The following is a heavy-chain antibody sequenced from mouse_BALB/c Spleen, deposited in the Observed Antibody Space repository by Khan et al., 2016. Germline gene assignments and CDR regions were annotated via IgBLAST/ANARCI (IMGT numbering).Heavy chain of an antibody. CDR1: GYTFTSYSYV. CDR2: INPDNDDT. Sequence: VQLKESGPELVKPGASVKMSCKASGYTFTSYSYVMHWVKQKPGQGLEWIGYINPDNDDTTYNAKFKGKATLTSDKSSSTAYMELSSLTSEDSAVYYCARSSYYGNYDWYFDVWGAGTTVTVSS. D-gene: IGHD2-10*01. J-gene: IGHJ1*01. CDR3: ARSSYYGNYDWYFDV. V-gene: IGHV1S136*01.